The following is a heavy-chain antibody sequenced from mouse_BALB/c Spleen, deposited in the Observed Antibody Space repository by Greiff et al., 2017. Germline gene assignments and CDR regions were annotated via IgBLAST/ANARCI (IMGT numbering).Heavy chain of an antibody. J-gene: IGHJ3*01. CDR1: GYSITSDYA. D-gene: IGHD1-1*01. Sequence: VQLKESGPGLVKPSQSLSLTCTVTGYSITSDYAWNWIRQFPGNKLEWMGYISYSGSTSYNPSLKSRISITRDTSKNQFFLQLNSVTTEDTATYYCASYYYGSRTPFAYWGQGTLVTVSA. CDR2: ISYSGST. CDR3: ASYYYGSRTPFAY. V-gene: IGHV3-2*02.